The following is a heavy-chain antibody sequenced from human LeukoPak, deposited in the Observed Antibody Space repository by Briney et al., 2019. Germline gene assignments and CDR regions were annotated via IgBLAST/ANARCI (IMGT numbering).Heavy chain of an antibody. D-gene: IGHD3-22*01. V-gene: IGHV3-23*01. CDR2: ISGSGGST. CDR3: AKDLREGYYDSSGYGYFDY. J-gene: IGHJ4*02. Sequence: GGSLRLSCAASGFTFGSYAMSWVRQAPGKGLEWVSAISGSGGSTYYADSVKGRFTISRDNSKNTLYLQMNSLRAEDTAVYYCAKDLREGYYDSSGYGYFDYWGQGTLVTVSS. CDR1: GFTFGSYA.